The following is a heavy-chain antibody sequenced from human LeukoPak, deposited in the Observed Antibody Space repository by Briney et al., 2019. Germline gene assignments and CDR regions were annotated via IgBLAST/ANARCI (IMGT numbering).Heavy chain of an antibody. J-gene: IGHJ4*02. V-gene: IGHV3-21*01. D-gene: IGHD6-19*01. CDR2: ISSSSSYI. CDR3: ARDPGKYSSGWYAQARSEFDY. Sequence: GGSLRLSCAASGFTFSSYSMNWVRQAPGKGLEWVSSISSSSSYIYYADSVKGRFTISRDNAKNSLYLQMNSLRAEDTAVYYCARDPGKYSSGWYAQARSEFDYWGQGTLVTVSS. CDR1: GFTFSSYS.